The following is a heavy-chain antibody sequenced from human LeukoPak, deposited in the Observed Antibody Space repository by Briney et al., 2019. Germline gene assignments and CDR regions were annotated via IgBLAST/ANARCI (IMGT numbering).Heavy chain of an antibody. J-gene: IGHJ4*02. CDR2: IYYSGSI. CDR3: ARGSWFGYSYGYWY. CDR1: GYSISSSNW. D-gene: IGHD5-18*01. Sequence: PSETLSLTCAVSGYSISSSNWWGWIRQPPGKGLEWIGYIYYSGSIYYNPSLKSRVTMSVDTSKNQFSLKLSSVTAADTAVYYCARGSWFGYSYGYWYWGQGTLVTVSS. V-gene: IGHV4-28*05.